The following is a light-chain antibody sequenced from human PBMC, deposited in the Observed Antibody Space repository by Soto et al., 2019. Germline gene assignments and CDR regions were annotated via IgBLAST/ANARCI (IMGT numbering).Light chain of an antibody. CDR3: ASYTDTNTLDV. CDR1: SSDVGGYNF. V-gene: IGLV2-14*01. Sequence: QSALTQPASVSGSPGQSSTISCSCTSSDVGGYNFVSWYQQHPGKAPKLMIYEVSNRPSGVSNRFSGSKSGNTASLTISGLQAEDEADYYCASYTDTNTLDVFGTGTKVTVL. J-gene: IGLJ1*01. CDR2: EVS.